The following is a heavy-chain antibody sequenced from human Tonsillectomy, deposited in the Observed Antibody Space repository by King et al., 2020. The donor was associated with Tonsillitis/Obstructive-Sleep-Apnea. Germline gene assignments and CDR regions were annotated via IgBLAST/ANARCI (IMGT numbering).Heavy chain of an antibody. CDR3: AREGDGSNHPVFDS. Sequence: VQLVESGGGLVQPGGSLRLSCAASGFTFSSYWMSWVRQAPGKGLEWVANIKQDGSEKYYVDSVKGRFTISRDNAKNSLYLQMNSLRAEDTAVYYCAREGDGSNHPVFDSWGQGTLVTVSS. V-gene: IGHV3-7*01. D-gene: IGHD5-24*01. CDR2: IKQDGSEK. J-gene: IGHJ4*02. CDR1: GFTFSSYW.